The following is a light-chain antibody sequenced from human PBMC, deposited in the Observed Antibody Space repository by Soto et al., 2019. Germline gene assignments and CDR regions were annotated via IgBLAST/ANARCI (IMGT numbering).Light chain of an antibody. Sequence: IQITQSTSSLSVSVGDRVTITCQASQDIGKNLNWYQQKPGKAPKLLIYDASNLETGVPSRFSGSGSGTDFTFTISRLQPEDIAIYYCQHYDKLPSVRVAQGTRLDIK. CDR2: DAS. CDR3: QHYDKLPSVR. CDR1: QDIGKN. V-gene: IGKV1-33*01. J-gene: IGKJ5*01.